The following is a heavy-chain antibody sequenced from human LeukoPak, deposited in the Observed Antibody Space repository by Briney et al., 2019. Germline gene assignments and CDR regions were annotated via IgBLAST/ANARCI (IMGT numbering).Heavy chain of an antibody. CDR2: IYYGENT. Sequence: SETLSLTCNVSGGSISSGPYYWGWIRQPPGKGLEWIGNIYYGENTYYNPSLKSRVTISIDTSKNQFYLKLSSLTAADTAVYYCARRDDSSGYHKIFDYWGPGTLVTVSS. J-gene: IGHJ4*02. V-gene: IGHV4-39*01. CDR1: GGSISSGPYY. CDR3: ARRDDSSGYHKIFDY. D-gene: IGHD3-22*01.